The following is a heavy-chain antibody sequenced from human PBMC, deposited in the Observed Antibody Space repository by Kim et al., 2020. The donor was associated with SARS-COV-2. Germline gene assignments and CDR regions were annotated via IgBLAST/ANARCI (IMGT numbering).Heavy chain of an antibody. J-gene: IGHJ2*01. V-gene: IGHV3-30*04. CDR2: ISYDGSNK. Sequence: GGSLRLSCAASGFTFSSYAMHWVRQAPGKGLEWVAVISYDGSNKYYADSVKDRFTISRDNSKNTLYLQMNSLRAEDTAVYYCARDRGRYFDLWGRGTLVTVSS. CDR1: GFTFSSYA. CDR3: ARDRGRYFDL.